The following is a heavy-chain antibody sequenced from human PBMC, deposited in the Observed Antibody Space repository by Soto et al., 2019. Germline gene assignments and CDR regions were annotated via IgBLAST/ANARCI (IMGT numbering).Heavy chain of an antibody. CDR1: GGSTSSDDYY. CDR2: IDDSGTT. V-gene: IGHV4-30-4*01. Sequence: SETLSLTCTVSGGSTSSDDYYWSWIRQPPGKGLEWIGYIDDSGTTYYNPSLKSRVTISVDTSKNQFSLKLSSVTAADTAVYYCARAEDSYATELVLVFFDFWGQGTRVTVSS. CDR3: ARAEDSYATELVLVFFDF. D-gene: IGHD5-18*01. J-gene: IGHJ4*02.